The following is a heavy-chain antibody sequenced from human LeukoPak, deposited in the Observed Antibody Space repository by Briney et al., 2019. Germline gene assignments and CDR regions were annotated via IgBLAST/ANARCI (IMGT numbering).Heavy chain of an antibody. Sequence: PSETLSLTCTVSGGSISSYYWSWIRQPPGKGLEWIGYIYYSGSTNYNPSLKSRVTISVDTSKNQFSLKLSSVTAANTAVNYCAKLAGVLASLLVQLYYFDYWGQGTLVTVSS. CDR1: GGSISSYY. V-gene: IGHV4-59*01. J-gene: IGHJ4*02. D-gene: IGHD2-2*01. CDR3: AKLAGVLASLLVQLYYFDY. CDR2: IYYSGST.